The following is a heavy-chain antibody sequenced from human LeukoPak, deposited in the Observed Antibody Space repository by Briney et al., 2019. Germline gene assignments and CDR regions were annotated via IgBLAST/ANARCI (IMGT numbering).Heavy chain of an antibody. D-gene: IGHD4-23*01. V-gene: IGHV3-74*01. CDR1: GFTFSRYW. Sequence: GGSLRLSCAASGFTFSRYWMHWVRQAPGKGLVWVSRVDSVGSSTNYADSVKGRFTISRDNAKNTLYLQMNSLRAEDTAVFYCARGGGFGAFDLWGQGTLVTASS. J-gene: IGHJ3*01. CDR3: ARGGGFGAFDL. CDR2: VDSVGSST.